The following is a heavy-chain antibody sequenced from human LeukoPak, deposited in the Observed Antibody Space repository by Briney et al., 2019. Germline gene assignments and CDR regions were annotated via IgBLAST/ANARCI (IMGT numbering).Heavy chain of an antibody. CDR3: ARINSSGDY. D-gene: IGHD6-19*01. J-gene: IGHJ4*02. CDR1: GGSFSGYY. V-gene: IGHV4-34*01. Sequence: PSETLSLTCAVYGGSFSGYYWSWIRQPPGKGLEWIGEISHSGSTNYNPSLKSRVTISVDTSKNQFSLKLSSVTAADTAVYYCARINSSGDYWGQGTLVTVSS. CDR2: ISHSGST.